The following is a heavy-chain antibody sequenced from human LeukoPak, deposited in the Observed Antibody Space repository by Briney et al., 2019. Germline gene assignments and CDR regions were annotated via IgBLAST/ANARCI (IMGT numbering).Heavy chain of an antibody. CDR1: GFIFSSYW. CDR2: IIQDGSEK. CDR3: ARTRRVAVTATQPYYFDY. D-gene: IGHD2-21*02. J-gene: IGHJ4*02. Sequence: GGSLRLSCAASGFIFSSYWMSWVRQAPGKGLEWVANIIQDGSEKYYVDSVKGRFTISRDNAKNSLYLQMNSLRAEDTAVYYCARTRRVAVTATQPYYFDYWGQGTLVTVSS. V-gene: IGHV3-7*01.